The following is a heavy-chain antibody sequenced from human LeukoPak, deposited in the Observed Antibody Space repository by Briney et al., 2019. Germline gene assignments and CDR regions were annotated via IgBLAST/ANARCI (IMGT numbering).Heavy chain of an antibody. CDR1: GGSITNNTNY. J-gene: IGHJ4*02. CDR2: IYASGSA. Sequence: SETLSLTCTVSGGSITNNTNYWSWIRQPAGKGLELIGRIYASGSANYNPSLKSRVTISVDTSKNQFSLKLRSVTAADTAMYYCARGSYDLWSGYLQHYFDYWGQGTLVSVSS. V-gene: IGHV4-61*02. D-gene: IGHD3-3*01. CDR3: ARGSYDLWSGYLQHYFDY.